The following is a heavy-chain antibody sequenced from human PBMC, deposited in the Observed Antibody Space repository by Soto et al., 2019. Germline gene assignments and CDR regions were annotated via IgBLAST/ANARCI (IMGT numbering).Heavy chain of an antibody. D-gene: IGHD1-26*01. CDR2: LSDDGTTT. CDR3: TRGPRGDSSGTGVH. CDR1: GFTISMCW. J-gene: IGHJ4*02. V-gene: IGHV3-74*01. Sequence: CGSLSLSCLVSGFTISMCWMHLDGQVPGQSPFWVSRLSDDGTTTNYADSVRGRFTLSRDNSKNTLYLQMNNLKPDATDLYYCTRGPRGDSSGTGVHWGQGTPATVSS.